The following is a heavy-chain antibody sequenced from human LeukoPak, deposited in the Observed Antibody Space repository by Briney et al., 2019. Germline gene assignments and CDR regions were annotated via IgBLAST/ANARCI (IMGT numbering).Heavy chain of an antibody. D-gene: IGHD3-22*01. V-gene: IGHV4-31*03. J-gene: IGHJ4*02. CDR2: IYYSGST. CDR1: GGSISSGGYY. CDR3: ARVRPYYYDSSGYQ. Sequence: PSETLSLTCTVSGGSISSGGYYWSWIRQHPGKGLEWIGYIYYSGSTYYNPSLKSRVTISVDTSKNQFSLKLSSVTAADTAVYYYARVRPYYYDSSGYQWGQGTLVTVSS.